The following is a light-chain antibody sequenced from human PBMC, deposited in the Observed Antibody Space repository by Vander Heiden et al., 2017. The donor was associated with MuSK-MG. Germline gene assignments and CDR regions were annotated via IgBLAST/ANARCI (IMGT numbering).Light chain of an antibody. J-gene: IGKJ5*01. CDR1: QSLLHSNGYNY. V-gene: IGKV2-28*01. CDR2: LCA. CDR3: SEALPPPFT. Sequence: EMTQCGRSLRVTGGEPGSISCRSSQSLLHSNGYNYLDWYLQKLCQSPQLLLSLCANRSCAVLYTSSRSRSRTAFPLKLCTAEVEDVGFHQGSEALPPPFTFGQGTQLEIK.